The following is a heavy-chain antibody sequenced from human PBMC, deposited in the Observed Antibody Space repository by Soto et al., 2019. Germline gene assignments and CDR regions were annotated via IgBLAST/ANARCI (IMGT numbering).Heavy chain of an antibody. CDR3: ARDSGYEVGGSQDTWGMDA. D-gene: IGHD5-12*01. Sequence: SETLSLTCTVSGGSISSGDYYWSWIRQPPGKGLEWIGYIYYSGSTYYNPSLKSRVTISVDTSKNQFSLKLSSVTAADTAVYYCARDSGYEVGGSQDTWGMDAWGQGTKVTVYS. V-gene: IGHV4-30-4*01. CDR2: IYYSGST. CDR1: GGSISSGDYY. J-gene: IGHJ6*02.